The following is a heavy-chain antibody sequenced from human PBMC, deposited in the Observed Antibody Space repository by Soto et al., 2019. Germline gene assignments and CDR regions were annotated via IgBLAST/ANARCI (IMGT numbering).Heavy chain of an antibody. J-gene: IGHJ5*02. V-gene: IGHV4-39*01. CDR3: ARQVVAAIGGNWFDP. Sequence: QLQLQESGPGLVKPSETLSLTCTVSGGSISSGSYYWGWIRQPPGRGLEWIGSIYYSGSTYYNPSLKSRATIPVDTSKNQFSLKLSSVTAADTAVYYCARQVVAAIGGNWFDPWGQGTLVTVSS. CDR2: IYYSGST. CDR1: GGSISSGSYY. D-gene: IGHD2-15*01.